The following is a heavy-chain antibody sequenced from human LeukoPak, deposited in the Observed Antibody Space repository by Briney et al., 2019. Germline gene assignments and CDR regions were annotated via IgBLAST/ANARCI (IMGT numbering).Heavy chain of an antibody. CDR3: ARDYYYDSRFDP. J-gene: IGHJ5*02. D-gene: IGHD3-22*01. Sequence: SETLSPTCTVSGGSISSYYWSWIRQPPGKGLEWIGYIYYSGSTNYNPSLKSRVTISVDTSKNQFSLKLSSVTAADTAVYYCARDYYYDSRFDPWGQGTLVTVSS. V-gene: IGHV4-59*01. CDR1: GGSISSYY. CDR2: IYYSGST.